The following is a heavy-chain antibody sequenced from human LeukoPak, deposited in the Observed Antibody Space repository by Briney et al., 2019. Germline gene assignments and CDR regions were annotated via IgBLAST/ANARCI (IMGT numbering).Heavy chain of an antibody. D-gene: IGHD3-10*01. CDR2: IYYSGST. J-gene: IGHJ4*02. CDR3: AREGSWITMVRGVMVY. V-gene: IGHV4-39*07. Sequence: SETLSLTCTVSGGSISSSSYYWGWIRQPPGKGLEWIGSIYYSGSTYYNPSLKSRVTISVDTSKNQFSLKLSSVTAADTAVYYCAREGSWITMVRGVMVYWGQGTLVTVSS. CDR1: GGSISSSSYY.